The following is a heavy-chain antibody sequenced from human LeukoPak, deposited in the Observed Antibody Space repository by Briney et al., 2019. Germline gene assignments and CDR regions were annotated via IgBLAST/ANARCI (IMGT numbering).Heavy chain of an antibody. CDR3: ARHRPDYGDYVAYFDY. V-gene: IGHV4-59*08. J-gene: IGHJ4*02. CDR2: NYYSGST. Sequence: SETLSLTCTVSGGSIGTYYWSWIRQPPGKGLECIGYNYYSGSTNYNPSLKSRVTISVDTSKNQFSLKLTSVTAADTAVYYCARHRPDYGDYVAYFDYWGQGALVTVSS. CDR1: GGSIGTYY. D-gene: IGHD4-17*01.